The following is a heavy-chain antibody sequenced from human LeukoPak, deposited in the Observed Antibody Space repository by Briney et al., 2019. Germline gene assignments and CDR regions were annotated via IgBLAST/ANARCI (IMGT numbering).Heavy chain of an antibody. J-gene: IGHJ4*02. CDR1: GYTFSDHG. V-gene: IGHV3-33*01. CDR3: ARELWRGSDY. CDR2: IWSTGTTG. D-gene: IGHD3-16*01. Sequence: GGSLRLSCVASGYTFSDHGMPWVRQAPGKGLEWVTMIWSTGTTGFYADSVKGRFTISRDNSKNTLYLQMDNLRVEDTGVYYCARELWRGSDYWGQGTLVTVSP.